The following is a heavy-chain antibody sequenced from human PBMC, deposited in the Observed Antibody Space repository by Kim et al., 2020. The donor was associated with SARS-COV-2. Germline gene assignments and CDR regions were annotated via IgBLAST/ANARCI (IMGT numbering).Heavy chain of an antibody. D-gene: IGHD6-13*01. J-gene: IGHJ3*02. CDR2: IKQDGSEK. CDR3: ARDMSIAAAGGAFDI. V-gene: IGHV3-7*03. Sequence: GGSLRLSCAASGFTFSSYWMSWVRQAPGKGLEWVANIKQDGSEKYYVDSVKGRFTISRDNAKNSLYLQMNSLRAEDTAVYYCARDMSIAAAGGAFDIWGQGTMVTVSS. CDR1: GFTFSSYW.